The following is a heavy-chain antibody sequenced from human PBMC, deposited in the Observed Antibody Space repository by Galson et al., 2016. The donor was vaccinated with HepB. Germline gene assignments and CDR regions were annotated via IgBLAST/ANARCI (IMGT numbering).Heavy chain of an antibody. CDR3: ATGCEDRAVRWCGCD. CDR1: GFTFSRYG. Sequence: SLRLSCAASGFTFSRYGMHWVRQAPDKGLEWLSVIWYDGSKKYHADSVKGRFTISRDNSKNTLYLQMNSLRAEDTAVYYCATGCEDRAVRWCGCDWGQGTLVTVSS. D-gene: IGHD2-21*01. CDR2: IWYDGSKK. V-gene: IGHV3-33*01. J-gene: IGHJ4*02.